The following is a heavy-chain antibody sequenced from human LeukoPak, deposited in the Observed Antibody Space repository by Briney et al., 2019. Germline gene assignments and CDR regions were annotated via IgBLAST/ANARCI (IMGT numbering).Heavy chain of an antibody. CDR3: AKDLHDYGDPIDAFDI. V-gene: IGHV3-23*01. Sequence: GGSLRLSCAASGFTFSSYAMSWVRQAPGKGLEWVSAISGSGGSTYYVDSVKGRFTISRDNSKNTLYLQMNSLRAEDTAVYYCAKDLHDYGDPIDAFDIWGQGTMVTVSS. D-gene: IGHD4-17*01. CDR1: GFTFSSYA. J-gene: IGHJ3*02. CDR2: ISGSGGST.